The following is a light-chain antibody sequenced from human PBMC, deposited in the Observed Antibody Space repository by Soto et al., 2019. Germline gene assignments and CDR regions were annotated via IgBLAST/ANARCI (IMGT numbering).Light chain of an antibody. CDR1: TGAVTSGHH. J-gene: IGLJ3*02. CDR2: HTT. V-gene: IGLV7-46*01. CDR3: LLTYSGPWV. Sequence: QAVVTQEPSLTVSPGGTVTLTCGSSTGAVTSGHHPYWLQQKPGQAPRTLIYHTTNTLSWTPARFSGSLLGGKAALTLSGAQAEDEALYYCLLTYSGPWVFGGGTKLTVL.